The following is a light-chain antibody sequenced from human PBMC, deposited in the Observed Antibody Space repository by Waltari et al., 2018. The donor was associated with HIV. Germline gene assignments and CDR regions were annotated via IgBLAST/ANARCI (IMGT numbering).Light chain of an antibody. V-gene: IGKV2-28*01. J-gene: IGKJ2*01. CDR3: MQGTHWPRYT. CDR2: LGS. CDR1: QSLLHSNGYNY. Sequence: DIVMTQSPLSLPVTPGEPASISCKSSQSLLHSNGYNYLDWYLQKPGQSPQLLIYLGSSRASGVPDRFSGSGSGTDFTLKISRVEAEDVGVYYCMQGTHWPRYTFGQGTKLEIK.